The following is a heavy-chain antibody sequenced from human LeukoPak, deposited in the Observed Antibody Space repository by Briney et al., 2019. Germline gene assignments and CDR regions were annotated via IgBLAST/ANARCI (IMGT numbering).Heavy chain of an antibody. Sequence: SETLSLTCTVSGGSISSYYWSWIRQPPGKGLEWIGYIYYSGSTNYNPSLKSRVTIPVDTSKNQFSLKLSSVTAADTAVYYCARDVSSSSGYWGQGTLVTVSS. J-gene: IGHJ4*02. CDR3: ARDVSSSSGY. D-gene: IGHD6-6*01. CDR2: IYYSGST. V-gene: IGHV4-59*01. CDR1: GGSISSYY.